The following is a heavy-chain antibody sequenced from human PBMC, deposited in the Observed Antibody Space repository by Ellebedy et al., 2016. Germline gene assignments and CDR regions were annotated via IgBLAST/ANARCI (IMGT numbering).Heavy chain of an antibody. D-gene: IGHD4-23*01. CDR1: GYTFTSYY. V-gene: IGHV1-18*04. Sequence: ASVKVSCXASGYTFTSYYMHWVRQAPGQGLEWMGWISAYNGNTNYAQKLQGRVTMTTDTSTSTAYMELSSLRSEDTAVYYCAYYGGNPSPDFDYWGQGTLVTVSS. CDR3: AYYGGNPSPDFDY. J-gene: IGHJ4*02. CDR2: ISAYNGNT.